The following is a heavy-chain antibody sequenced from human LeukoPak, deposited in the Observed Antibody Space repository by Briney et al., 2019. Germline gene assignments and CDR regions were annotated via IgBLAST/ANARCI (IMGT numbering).Heavy chain of an antibody. CDR2: ISHDGSRK. CDR3: AKYAYNWNAPDGFDM. V-gene: IGHV3-30*18. Sequence: GGSLRPSCRASRFSFSDYDMHWVRQAPGKGLEWVAVISHDGSRKYYGDSVKGRFTISRDNSETTLFLQMNSLRSDDTSVYFCAKYAYNWNAPDGFDMWGQGTMVIVSS. J-gene: IGHJ3*02. CDR1: RFSFSDYD. D-gene: IGHD1-1*01.